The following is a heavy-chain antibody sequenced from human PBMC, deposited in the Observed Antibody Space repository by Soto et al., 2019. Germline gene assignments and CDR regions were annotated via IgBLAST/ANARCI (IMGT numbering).Heavy chain of an antibody. V-gene: IGHV1-18*01. CDR1: GYTLTSYG. CDR2: ISDYNGNT. Sequence: QVQLVQSGAEVKKPGASVKVSSKASGYTLTSYGISWARQAPGQGFEWMGWISDYNGNTNYAQMLQGRVTMTTDTSTSTAYMELRSLRSDDTAVYYCARWNDIVVVPAAIGFGNWFDPWGQGTLVTVSS. D-gene: IGHD2-2*01. CDR3: ARWNDIVVVPAAIGFGNWFDP. J-gene: IGHJ5*02.